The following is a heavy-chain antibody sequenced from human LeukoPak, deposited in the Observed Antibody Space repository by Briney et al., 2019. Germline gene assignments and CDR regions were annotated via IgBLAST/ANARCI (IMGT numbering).Heavy chain of an antibody. V-gene: IGHV3-64*04. D-gene: IGHD3-10*01. J-gene: IGHJ4*02. Sequence: GGSLRLSCSASGFTFSSYAMHWVRQAPGKGLEYVSAISSNGGSTYYADSVKGRFTISRDNAKNTMYLQMNSLRAEDTAVYYCARIGGSGSYSGHYFDHWGQGALVSVPS. CDR2: ISSNGGST. CDR1: GFTFSSYA. CDR3: ARIGGSGSYSGHYFDH.